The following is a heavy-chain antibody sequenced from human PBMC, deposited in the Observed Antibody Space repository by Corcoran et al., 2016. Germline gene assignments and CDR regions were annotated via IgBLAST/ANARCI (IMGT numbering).Heavy chain of an antibody. CDR1: GGSFSGYY. D-gene: IGHD2-2*02. CDR2: INHSGST. CDR3: ARGSSVVPAAILHGYYYYGMDV. J-gene: IGHJ6*02. Sequence: QVQLQQWGAGLLKPSETLSLTCAVYGGSFSGYYWSWIRQPPGKGLEWIGEINHSGSTNYNPSLKSRVTISVDTSKNQFSLKLSSVTAADTAVYYCARGSSVVPAAILHGYYYYGMDVWGQGTTVTVSS. V-gene: IGHV4-34*01.